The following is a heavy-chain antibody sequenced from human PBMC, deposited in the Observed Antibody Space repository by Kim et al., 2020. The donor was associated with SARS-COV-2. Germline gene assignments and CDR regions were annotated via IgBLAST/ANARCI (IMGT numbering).Heavy chain of an antibody. V-gene: IGHV4-31*02. D-gene: IGHD3-3*01. CDR3: ARGDTIFGVVINAFDI. Sequence: LKGGVTISVGTSKNQFSLKLSSVTAADTAVYYCARGDTIFGVVINAFDIWGQGTMVTVSS. J-gene: IGHJ3*02.